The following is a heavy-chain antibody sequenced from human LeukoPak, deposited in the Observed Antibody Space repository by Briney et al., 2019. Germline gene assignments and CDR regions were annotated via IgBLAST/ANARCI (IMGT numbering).Heavy chain of an antibody. D-gene: IGHD2-2*02. CDR3: ARGSSCRTSCYRDFDY. V-gene: IGHV1-8*01. Sequence: ASVKVSCKASGYTFTSYDINWVRQATGQGLEWTGWMNPNSGNTGYAQKFQGRVTMTRNTSISTAYMELSSLRSEDTAVYYCARGSSCRTSCYRDFDYWGQGTLVTVSS. J-gene: IGHJ4*02. CDR1: GYTFTSYD. CDR2: MNPNSGNT.